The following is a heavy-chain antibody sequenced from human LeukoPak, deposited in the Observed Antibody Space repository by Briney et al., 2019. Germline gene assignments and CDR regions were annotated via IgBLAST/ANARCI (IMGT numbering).Heavy chain of an antibody. J-gene: IGHJ4*02. Sequence: PSETLSLTCTVSGSYNSSFFWSWIRQHSGKGLEWIGYVYSNGRTNYNPSLKSRVTISVDTSKNKFTLKLNSVTAADTAVYYCARSELLWFGGVNSGFDYWGQGTLVTVSS. CDR3: ARSELLWFGGVNSGFDY. CDR2: VYSNGRT. V-gene: IGHV4-59*01. CDR1: GSYNSSFF. D-gene: IGHD3-10*01.